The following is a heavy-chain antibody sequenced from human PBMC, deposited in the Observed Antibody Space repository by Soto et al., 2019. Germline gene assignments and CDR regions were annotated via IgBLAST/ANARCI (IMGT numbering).Heavy chain of an antibody. V-gene: IGHV6-1*01. Sequence: PSQTLSLTCAISGDSFSSNSAAWNWIRQSPSRGLEWLGRTYYRSKWYNDYAVSVKSRITINPDTSKNQFSLQLNSVTPEDTAVYYCARDLRIAAAGTVAFDIWGQGTMVTVSS. CDR3: ARDLRIAAAGTVAFDI. CDR1: GDSFSSNSAA. CDR2: TYYRSKWYN. J-gene: IGHJ3*02. D-gene: IGHD6-13*01.